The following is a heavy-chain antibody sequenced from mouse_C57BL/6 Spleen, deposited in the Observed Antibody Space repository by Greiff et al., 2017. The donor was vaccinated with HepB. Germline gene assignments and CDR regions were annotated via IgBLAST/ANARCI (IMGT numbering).Heavy chain of an antibody. CDR3: ARHGLPLITTVRYYFDY. CDR2: FYPGSGSI. J-gene: IGHJ2*01. Sequence: VQLQQSGAELVKPGASVKLSCKASGYTFTEYTIHWVKQRSGQGLEWIGWFYPGSGSIKYNEKFKDKATLTADKSSSTVYMELSRLTSEDSAVYFCARHGLPLITTVRYYFDYWGQGTTLTVSS. CDR1: GYTFTEYT. D-gene: IGHD1-1*01. V-gene: IGHV1-62-2*01.